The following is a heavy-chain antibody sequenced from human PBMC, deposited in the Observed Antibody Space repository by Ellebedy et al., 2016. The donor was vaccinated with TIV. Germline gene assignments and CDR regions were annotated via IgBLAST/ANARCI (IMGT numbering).Heavy chain of an antibody. D-gene: IGHD4-23*01. CDR3: ATTLNYGGNCFFDN. J-gene: IGHJ4*02. Sequence: GESLKISCEASGFTFSNYWMSWVRQAPGKGLEWVANIEQDGSEKYYVDSVKGRFTISRDNAKNSVDLQMNTLRAEDTAVYYCATTLNYGGNCFFDNWGQGTLVTVSS. CDR1: GFTFSNYW. CDR2: IEQDGSEK. V-gene: IGHV3-7*01.